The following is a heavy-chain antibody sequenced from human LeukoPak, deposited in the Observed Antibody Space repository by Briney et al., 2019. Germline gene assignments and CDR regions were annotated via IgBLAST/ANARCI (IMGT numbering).Heavy chain of an antibody. V-gene: IGHV1-18*01. J-gene: IGHJ6*03. CDR2: ISAYNGNT. D-gene: IGHD6-13*01. CDR3: ARAFNIAAASYYYYYMDV. Sequence: ASVKVSCKASGYTFTSYGISWVRQAPGQGLEWMGWISAYNGNTNYAQKLQGRVTMTTDTSTSTAYMELRSLRSDDTAVYYCARAFNIAAASYYYYYMDVWGKGTTVTISS. CDR1: GYTFTSYG.